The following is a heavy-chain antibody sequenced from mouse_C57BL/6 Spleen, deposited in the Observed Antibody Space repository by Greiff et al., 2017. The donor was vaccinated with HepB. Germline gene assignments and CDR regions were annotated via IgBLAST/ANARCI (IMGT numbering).Heavy chain of an antibody. Sequence: QVQLKQSGAELAKPGASVKLSCTASGYTFTSYWMHWVKQRPGQGLEWIGYINPSSGYTKYNQKFKDKATLTADKSSSTAYMQLSSLTYEDSAVYYCARSPTYYGSSHSPMDYWGQGTSVTVSS. V-gene: IGHV1-7*01. D-gene: IGHD1-1*01. CDR2: INPSSGYT. J-gene: IGHJ4*01. CDR1: GYTFTSYW. CDR3: ARSPTYYGSSHSPMDY.